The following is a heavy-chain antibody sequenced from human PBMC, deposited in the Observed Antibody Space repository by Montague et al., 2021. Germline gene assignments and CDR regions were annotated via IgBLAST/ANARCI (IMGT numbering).Heavy chain of an antibody. V-gene: IGHV3-21*01. CDR1: GFIFSDYR. CDR2: ISPSGHDT. CDR3: ARAYYFEMSGYGMGA. J-gene: IGHJ6*02. D-gene: IGHD3-22*01. Sequence: SLRLSCAAPGFIFSDYRMNWVRQAPGKGLEWVSTISPSGHDTDYADSVKGRFTISRDNAKNALYLQMNSLRAEDTALYYCARAYYFEMSGYGMGAWGQGTTVTVSS.